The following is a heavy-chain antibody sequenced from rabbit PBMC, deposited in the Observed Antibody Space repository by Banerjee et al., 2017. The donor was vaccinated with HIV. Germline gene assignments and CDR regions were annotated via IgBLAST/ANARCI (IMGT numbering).Heavy chain of an antibody. J-gene: IGHJ4*01. Sequence: QQQLVESGGGLVQPEGSLTLTCKASGFDFSASAMSWVRQAPGKGPEWIACIYIGGVLTHYASWVNGRFTISRSTSLNTVTLQMTSLTAADTATYFCARDPSYDEYGDSLYYFDLWGPGTLVTVS. CDR2: IYIGGVLT. CDR3: ARDPSYDEYGDSLYYFDL. D-gene: IGHD2-1*01. V-gene: IGHV1S47*01. CDR1: GFDFSASA.